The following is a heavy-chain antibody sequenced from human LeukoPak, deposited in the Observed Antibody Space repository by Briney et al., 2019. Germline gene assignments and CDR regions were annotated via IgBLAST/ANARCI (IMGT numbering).Heavy chain of an antibody. J-gene: IGHJ4*02. CDR2: ISSSSSTI. CDR3: ASEAGFWSANYYFDY. CDR1: GFTFSSYS. D-gene: IGHD3-3*01. Sequence: GRSLRLPCAASGFTFSSYSTNWVRQAPGKGLEWVSYISSSSSTIYYADSVKGRFTISRDNAKNSLYLQMNSLRAEDTAVYYCASEAGFWSANYYFDYWGQGTLVTVSS. V-gene: IGHV3-48*01.